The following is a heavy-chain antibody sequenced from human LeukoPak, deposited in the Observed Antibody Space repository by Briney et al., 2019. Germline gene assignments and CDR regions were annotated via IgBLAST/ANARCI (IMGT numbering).Heavy chain of an antibody. CDR1: GFTFSSYS. J-gene: IGHJ5*02. V-gene: IGHV3-21*01. D-gene: IGHD3-10*01. Sequence: PGGSLRLSCAASGFTFSSYSMNWVRQAPGKGLEWVSSISSSSSYIYYADAVTGRFTISRDNAKNSLYLQMNSLRAEDTAVYYCAREDYYGSGSSSTNWFDPWGQGTLVTVSS. CDR3: AREDYYGSGSSSTNWFDP. CDR2: ISSSSSYI.